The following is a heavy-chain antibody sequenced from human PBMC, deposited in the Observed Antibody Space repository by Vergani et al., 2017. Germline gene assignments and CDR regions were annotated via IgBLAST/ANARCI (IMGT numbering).Heavy chain of an antibody. CDR3: AKDLGYCSSTSCPDAFDI. Sequence: QVQLVESGGGVVQPGRSLRLSCAASGFTFSSYGMHWVRQAPGKGLEWVAVIWYDGSNKYYADSVKGRFTISRDNSKNTLYLQMNSLRAEDTAVYYCAKDLGYCSSTSCPDAFDIWGQGTMVTVSS. J-gene: IGHJ3*02. CDR1: GFTFSSYG. V-gene: IGHV3-33*06. D-gene: IGHD2-2*01. CDR2: IWYDGSNK.